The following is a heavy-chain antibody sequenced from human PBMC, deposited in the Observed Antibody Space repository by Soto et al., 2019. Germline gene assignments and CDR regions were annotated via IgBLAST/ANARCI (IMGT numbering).Heavy chain of an antibody. J-gene: IGHJ4*02. CDR2: ISYDGIIK. Sequence: QVQLVESGGGVVQPGRSLRLSCEASGFTFSSSPMHWVRQAPGKGLEWVAVISYDGIIKVYADSVQGRFTISRDISKNTLYLQMNSLRTEDTAVYYCVRAKIRGPPDYCEDWGQGTLVTVSS. CDR1: GFTFSSSP. CDR3: VRAKIRGPPDYCED. V-gene: IGHV3-30-3*01.